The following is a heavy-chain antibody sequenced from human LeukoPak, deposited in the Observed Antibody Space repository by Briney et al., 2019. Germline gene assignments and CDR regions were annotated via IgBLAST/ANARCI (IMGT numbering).Heavy chain of an antibody. Sequence: GESLKISCKGSGYSFTSYWIGWVRQAPGQGLEWMGWISAYNGNTNYAQKLQGRVTMTTDTSTSTAYMELRSLRSDDTAVYYCARDRHGYDILTGYYIWDNWFDPWGQGTLVTVSS. CDR2: ISAYNGNT. V-gene: IGHV1-18*04. J-gene: IGHJ5*02. CDR1: GYSFTSYW. D-gene: IGHD3-9*01. CDR3: ARDRHGYDILTGYYIWDNWFDP.